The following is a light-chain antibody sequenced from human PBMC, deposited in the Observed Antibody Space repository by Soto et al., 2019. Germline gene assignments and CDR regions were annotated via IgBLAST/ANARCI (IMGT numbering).Light chain of an antibody. V-gene: IGKV1-6*01. CDR2: AAS. Sequence: IQLTQSPSSLSASVGDRVTISCRASRYIRSDLSWYQQRPGQPPKVLIYAASSLQSGVPSRFSGSGSGTDFTLSISSLQPEDFATYYCLQDYNYPWTFGQGTKVDIK. J-gene: IGKJ1*01. CDR3: LQDYNYPWT. CDR1: RYIRSD.